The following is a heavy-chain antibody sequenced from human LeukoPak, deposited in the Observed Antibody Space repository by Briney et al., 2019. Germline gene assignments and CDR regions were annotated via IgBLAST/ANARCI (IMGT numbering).Heavy chain of an antibody. J-gene: IGHJ4*02. CDR2: IYYSGST. CDR3: ARQSFEYSSSSGVGDFDY. V-gene: IGHV4-39*01. CDR1: GGSISSSSYY. Sequence: PSETLSLTRTVSGGSISSSSYYWGWIRQPPGKGLEWIGSIYYSGSTYYNPSLKSRVTISVDTSKNQFSLKLSSVTAADTAVYYCARQSFEYSSSSGVGDFDYWGEGTLVTVSS. D-gene: IGHD6-6*01.